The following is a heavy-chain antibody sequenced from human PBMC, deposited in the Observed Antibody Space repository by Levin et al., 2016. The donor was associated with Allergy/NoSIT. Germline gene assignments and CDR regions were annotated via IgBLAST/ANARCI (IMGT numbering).Heavy chain of an antibody. Sequence: GGSLRLSCAASGFTFSNYAMHWVRQAPGKGLEWLAIISYDGRNTYYADSVKGRFTISRDNSKNIVYLQMSSLRPEDTAVYYCARDSDSRRGSYGMDVWGQGTTVTVSS. CDR1: GFTFSNYA. J-gene: IGHJ6*02. CDR2: ISYDGRNT. V-gene: IGHV3-30*04. D-gene: IGHD3-22*01. CDR3: ARDSDSRRGSYGMDV.